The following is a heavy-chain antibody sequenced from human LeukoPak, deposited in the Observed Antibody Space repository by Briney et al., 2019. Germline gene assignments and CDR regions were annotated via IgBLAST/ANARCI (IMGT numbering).Heavy chain of an antibody. CDR1: GYTFTSYD. CDR2: MNPNSGNT. V-gene: IGHV1-8*01. Sequence: VSVKVSCKASGYTFTSYDINWVRQATGQGLEWMGWMNPNSGNTGYAQKFQGRVTMTRNTSISTAYMELSSLRSEDTAVYYCARCRIVVGWFDPWGQGTLVTVSS. J-gene: IGHJ5*02. CDR3: ARCRIVVGWFDP. D-gene: IGHD3-22*01.